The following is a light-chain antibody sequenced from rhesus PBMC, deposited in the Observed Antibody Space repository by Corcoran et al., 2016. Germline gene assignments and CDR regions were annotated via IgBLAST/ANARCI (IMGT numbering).Light chain of an antibody. Sequence: DIQMTQSPSSLSASVGDRVTITCRASQDVNHYLSWFQQKPGKPPKPLIFYPSSLETGVPSRFSGSRAGTDYTLTINSLQSEDVATYFCQQYNNPPYSFGQGTKVEIK. CDR1: QDVNHY. J-gene: IGKJ2*01. CDR2: YPS. V-gene: IGKV1-66*01. CDR3: QQYNNPPYS.